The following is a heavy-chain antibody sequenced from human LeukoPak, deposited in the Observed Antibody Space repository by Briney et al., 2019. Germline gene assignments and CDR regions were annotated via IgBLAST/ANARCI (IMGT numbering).Heavy chain of an antibody. CDR1: GFTFSSYA. D-gene: IGHD2-21*02. Sequence: GGSLRLSCAASGFTFSSYAMSWVRQAPGKGLEWVSSISSSSYIYYADSVKGRFTISRDNAKNSLYLQMNSLRAEDTAVYYCARDAVVVTDNWFDPWGQGTLVTVSS. J-gene: IGHJ5*02. CDR3: ARDAVVVTDNWFDP. V-gene: IGHV3-21*01. CDR2: ISSSSYI.